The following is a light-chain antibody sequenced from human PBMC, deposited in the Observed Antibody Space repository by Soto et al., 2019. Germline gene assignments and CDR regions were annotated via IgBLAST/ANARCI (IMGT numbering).Light chain of an antibody. CDR2: GAS. Sequence: EILLTQSPGTLSLSPGERATLSCRASQSISSNYLAWYQQRPGQAPRLLICGASYRATGIPDRFSGSGSGTDFTLTISRLEPEDFAVYYCQQYSSSPPEFTFGPGTRVDSK. V-gene: IGKV3-20*01. CDR3: QQYSSSPPEFT. J-gene: IGKJ3*01. CDR1: QSISSNY.